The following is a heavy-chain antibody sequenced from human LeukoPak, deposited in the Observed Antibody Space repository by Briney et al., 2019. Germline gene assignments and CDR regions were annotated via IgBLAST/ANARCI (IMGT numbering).Heavy chain of an antibody. V-gene: IGHV1-69*06. Sequence: GASVKVSCKASGGTFSSYAISWVRQAPGQGLEWMGGIIPIFGTANYAQKFQGRVTITADKSTSTAYMELSSLRSEDTAVYYCARWHYDSSGLMRRHYYYYYMDVWGKGTTVTVSS. D-gene: IGHD3-22*01. J-gene: IGHJ6*03. CDR2: IIPIFGTA. CDR1: GGTFSSYA. CDR3: ARWHYDSSGLMRRHYYYYYMDV.